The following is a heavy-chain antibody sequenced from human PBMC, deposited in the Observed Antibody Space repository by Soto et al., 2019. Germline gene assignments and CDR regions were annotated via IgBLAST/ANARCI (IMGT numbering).Heavy chain of an antibody. Sequence: GGSLRLSCAASGFAFSSYSMNWVRQAPGKGLEWVSYISTTSSIIFYADSVKGRFTISRDNAKNSLYLQMNSLRVEDTAVYYCARDRIYVFDIWGKGTMVTVSS. CDR1: GFAFSSYS. V-gene: IGHV3-48*01. CDR2: ISTTSSII. CDR3: ARDRIYVFDI. J-gene: IGHJ3*02.